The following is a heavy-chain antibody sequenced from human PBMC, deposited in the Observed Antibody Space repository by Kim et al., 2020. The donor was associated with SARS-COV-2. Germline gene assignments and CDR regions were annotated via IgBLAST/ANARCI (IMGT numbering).Heavy chain of an antibody. CDR2: IYYSGST. Sequence: SENLSLTCTVSGGSISSGGYYWSWIRQHPGKGLEWIGYIYYSGSTYYNPSLKSRVTISVDTSKNQFSLKLSSVTAADTAVYYCARDASLTNYFDYWGQGTLVTVSS. CDR1: GGSISSGGYY. V-gene: IGHV4-31*03. CDR3: ARDASLTNYFDY. J-gene: IGHJ4*02. D-gene: IGHD1-1*01.